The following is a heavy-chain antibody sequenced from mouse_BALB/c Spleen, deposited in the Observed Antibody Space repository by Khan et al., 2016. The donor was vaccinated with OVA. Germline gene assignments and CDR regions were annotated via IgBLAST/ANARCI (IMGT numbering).Heavy chain of an antibody. V-gene: IGHV9-1*02. CDR3: ARPPSFSYTMAY. J-gene: IGHJ4*01. CDR2: INTYTGEP. CDR1: GYTFTSFG. Sequence: QIQLVQSGPELKKPGETVKISCKASGYTFTSFGMNWVKQAPGKGLEWMGWINTYTGEPTYADDFKGRFAFSLETSASTAYLQINKLKNEDKATYFCARPPSFSYTMAYWGQCTSVTVSS.